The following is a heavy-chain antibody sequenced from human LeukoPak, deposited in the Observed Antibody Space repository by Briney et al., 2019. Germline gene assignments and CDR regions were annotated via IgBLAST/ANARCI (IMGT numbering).Heavy chain of an antibody. J-gene: IGHJ4*02. D-gene: IGHD4-17*01. Sequence: TWVRQPPGKGLEWIGYIYYSGSTYYNPSLKSRVTISVDTSKNQFSLKLSSVTAADTAVYYCARDGRNDYGDNRAFDYWGQGTLVTVSS. V-gene: IGHV4-30-4*01. CDR2: IYYSGST. CDR3: ARDGRNDYGDNRAFDY.